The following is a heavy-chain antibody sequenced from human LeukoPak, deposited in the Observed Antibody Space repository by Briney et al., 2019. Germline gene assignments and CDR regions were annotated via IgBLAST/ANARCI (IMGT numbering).Heavy chain of an antibody. V-gene: IGHV4-59*11. CDR3: ARAGIAAAGTSYYFDY. CDR2: IYYSGST. J-gene: IGHJ4*02. D-gene: IGHD6-13*01. CDR1: GGSISSHY. Sequence: SETLSLTCTVSGGSISSHYWSWIRQPPGKGLEWIGYIYYSGSTNYNPSLKSRVTISVDTSKNQFSLKLSSVTAADTAVYYCARAGIAAAGTSYYFDYWGQGTLVTVSS.